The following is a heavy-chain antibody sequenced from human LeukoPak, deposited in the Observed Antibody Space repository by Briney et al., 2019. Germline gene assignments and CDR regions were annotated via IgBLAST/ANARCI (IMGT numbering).Heavy chain of an antibody. V-gene: IGHV4-34*01. CDR2: INHSGST. CDR1: GVSFSGYY. J-gene: IGHJ6*03. D-gene: IGHD6-6*01. CDR3: ARFTAAPYYYYYMDV. Sequence: SETLSLTCAVYGVSFSGYYWSWIRQPPGKGLEWIGEINHSGSTNYNPSLKSRVTISVDTSENQFSLKLSSVTAADTAVYYCARFTAAPYYYYYMDVWGKGTTVTVSS.